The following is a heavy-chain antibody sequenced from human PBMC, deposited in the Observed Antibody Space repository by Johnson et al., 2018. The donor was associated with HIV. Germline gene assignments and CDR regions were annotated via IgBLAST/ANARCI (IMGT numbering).Heavy chain of an antibody. V-gene: IGHV3-25*04. CDR1: GFTFSDYY. CDR2: VNPNGGNT. J-gene: IGHJ3*02. CDR3: ARGTWLIPGAFDI. D-gene: IGHD6-19*01. Sequence: QLVESGGGLVKPGGSLRLSCAASGFTFSDYYISWIRQAPGNGLELVVQVNPNGGNTYLIDSGKDRFNASRGNAKNTLHLQMNSLRAEDTAVYYCARGTWLIPGAFDIWGQGTMVTVSS.